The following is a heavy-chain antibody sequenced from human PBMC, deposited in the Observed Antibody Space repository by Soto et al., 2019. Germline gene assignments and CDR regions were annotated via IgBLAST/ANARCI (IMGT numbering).Heavy chain of an antibody. Sequence: PGGSLRLSCAASGFTVSSNYMSWVRQAPGKGLEWVSVIYSGGTTYYADSVKGRFTISRDNSKNTLYLQMNSLRAEDTAVYYCARNGDSSDYRGWFDPWGQGTLGTVS. J-gene: IGHJ5*02. V-gene: IGHV3-66*01. CDR3: ARNGDSSDYRGWFDP. CDR2: IYSGGTT. CDR1: GFTVSSNY. D-gene: IGHD3-22*01.